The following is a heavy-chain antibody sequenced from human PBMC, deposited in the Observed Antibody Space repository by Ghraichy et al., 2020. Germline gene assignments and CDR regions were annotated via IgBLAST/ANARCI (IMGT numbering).Heavy chain of an antibody. J-gene: IGHJ4*02. V-gene: IGHV3-21*01. CDR2: ISSSSYI. D-gene: IGHD3-3*01. Sequence: GESLNISCAASGFTFSSYSMNWVRQAPGKGLEWVSSISSSSYIYYADSVKGRFTISRDNAKNSLYLQMNSLRAEDTAVYYCARPMYDFWSGFDYWGQGTLVTVSS. CDR1: GFTFSSYS. CDR3: ARPMYDFWSGFDY.